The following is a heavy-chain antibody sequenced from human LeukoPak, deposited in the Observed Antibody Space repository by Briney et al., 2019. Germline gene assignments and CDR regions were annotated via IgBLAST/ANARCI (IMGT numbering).Heavy chain of an antibody. Sequence: PGGSLRLSCAASGFTFSSSAMSWVSHAPGKWLEWVSAISGSGGSTYYADSVKGRFTISRDNSKNTLYLQMNSLRAEDTAVYYCAILYSYGSISGYWGQGTLVTVSS. D-gene: IGHD5-18*01. CDR2: ISGSGGST. CDR3: AILYSYGSISGY. J-gene: IGHJ4*02. V-gene: IGHV3-23*01. CDR1: GFTFSSSA.